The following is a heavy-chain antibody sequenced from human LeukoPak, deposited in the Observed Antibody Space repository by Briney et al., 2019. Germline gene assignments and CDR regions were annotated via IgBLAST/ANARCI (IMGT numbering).Heavy chain of an antibody. Sequence: GESLRLSCAASGFTVSNTYMSWVRQAPGKGLECISLISSGGSTNYAESVRGRFTISRESSKNTLYLQMHSLRVEDTALYYCARDTPGATGSFDYWGQGTLVTVSS. J-gene: IGHJ4*02. CDR1: GFTVSNTY. V-gene: IGHV3-53*01. D-gene: IGHD5-12*01. CDR3: ARDTPGATGSFDY. CDR2: ISSGGST.